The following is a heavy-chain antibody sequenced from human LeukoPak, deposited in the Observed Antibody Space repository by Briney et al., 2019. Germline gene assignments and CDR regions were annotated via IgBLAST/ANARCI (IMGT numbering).Heavy chain of an antibody. V-gene: IGHV4-59*08. J-gene: IGHJ4*02. D-gene: IGHD6-13*01. CDR1: GGSISSYY. CDR3: ARRIAAAGPDDYFDY. Sequence: SETLSLTCTVSGGSISSYYWSWIRQPPGKGLEWIGYIYYSGSTNYNPSLKSRVTISVDTSKNQFSLKLSSVTAADTAVYYCARRIAAAGPDDYFDYWGQGTLVTVSS. CDR2: IYYSGST.